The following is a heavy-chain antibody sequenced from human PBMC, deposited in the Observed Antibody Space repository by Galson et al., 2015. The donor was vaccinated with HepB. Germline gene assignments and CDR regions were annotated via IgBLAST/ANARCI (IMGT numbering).Heavy chain of an antibody. CDR3: AREGDAYSRGRYGC. CDR1: GFTVSSNY. V-gene: IGHV3-66*02. CDR2: IYSGGST. D-gene: IGHD6-19*01. Sequence: SLRLSCAASGFTVSSNYMRCVRQAPGKGLEWVSVIYSGGSTYYAESVEGRFTIFRDNSKNTLYLQMDSLRVEDKAVDYCAREGDAYSRGRYGCWGQGTLVTVAS. J-gene: IGHJ4*02.